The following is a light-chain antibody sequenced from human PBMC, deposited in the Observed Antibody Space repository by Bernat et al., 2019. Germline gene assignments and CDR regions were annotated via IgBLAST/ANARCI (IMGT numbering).Light chain of an antibody. CDR3: QSADSKTIYV. CDR1: GLSNQY. V-gene: IGLV3-25*03. J-gene: IGLJ1*01. CDR2: KGT. Sequence: SYDLTQSPSVSVSPGQTATITCSGNGLSNQYASWYQQKSGQAPLLVIYKGTERPSGIPERFTGSTSGTTVTLTISGVQAEDEADYFCQSADSKTIYVFGPGTKVTVL.